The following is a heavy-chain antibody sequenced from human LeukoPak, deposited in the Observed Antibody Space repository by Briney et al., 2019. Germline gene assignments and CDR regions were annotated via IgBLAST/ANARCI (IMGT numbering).Heavy chain of an antibody. CDR2: IYTSGST. Sequence: SQTLSLTCTVSGGSISSGSYYWSWIRQPAGKGLEWIGRIYTSGSTNYNPSLKSRVTISVDTSKNQFSLKLSSVTAADTAVYHCARVVAALLDNWFDPWGQGTLVTVSS. CDR1: GGSISSGSYY. V-gene: IGHV4-61*02. CDR3: ARVVAALLDNWFDP. D-gene: IGHD2-15*01. J-gene: IGHJ5*02.